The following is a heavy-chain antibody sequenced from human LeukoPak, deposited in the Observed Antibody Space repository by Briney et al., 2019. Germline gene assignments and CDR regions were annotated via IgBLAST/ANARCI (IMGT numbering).Heavy chain of an antibody. CDR2: IYPGDSDT. V-gene: IGHV5-51*01. CDR3: ARQDHGSGIEQDH. CDR1: GYSFTNYW. D-gene: IGHD3-10*01. J-gene: IGHJ4*02. Sequence: GESLKISCKGSGYSFTNYWIVWVRQMPGKGLEWMGIIYPGDSDTRYSPSFQGQVTISADKSTRTAYLQWSSLKVSDTAMYYCARQDHGSGIEQDHWGQGTLVTVSS.